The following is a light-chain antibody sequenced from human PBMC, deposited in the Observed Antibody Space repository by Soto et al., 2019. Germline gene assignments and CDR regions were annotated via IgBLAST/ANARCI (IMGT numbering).Light chain of an antibody. J-gene: IGLJ3*02. CDR1: NSDVGRYNP. CDR2: AVS. Sequence: QSVLTQPHSVSGSPGQSVTISCTGTNSDVGRYNPVSWYQQLPGKAPKIIISAVSQRPSGVPDRFSGSKSGNTASLTIYGLHDDDEDDYFCFSYTANDTWVFGGGTKLTVL. CDR3: FSYTANDTWV. V-gene: IGLV2-11*01.